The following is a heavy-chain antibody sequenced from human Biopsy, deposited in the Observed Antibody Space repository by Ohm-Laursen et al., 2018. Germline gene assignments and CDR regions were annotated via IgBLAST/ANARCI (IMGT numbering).Heavy chain of an antibody. D-gene: IGHD4-17*01. V-gene: IGHV1-18*01. CDR1: GYPFITFG. CDR2: NSAYNGHT. Sequence: SVKVSCKASGYPFITFGISWVRQAPGQGLEWMGWNSAYNGHTKFARKFQDRVTITTDTSTTTAYMDLRSLRSDDTAVYYCARDPHGEGRDYGSYFDYWGQGTLVTVSS. J-gene: IGHJ4*02. CDR3: ARDPHGEGRDYGSYFDY.